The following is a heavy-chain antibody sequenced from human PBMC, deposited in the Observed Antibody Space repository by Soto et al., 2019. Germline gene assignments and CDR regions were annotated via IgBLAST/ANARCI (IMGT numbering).Heavy chain of an antibody. CDR2: IIPIFGTA. CDR3: ARGSSYYYDSTGYRFDY. D-gene: IGHD3-22*01. Sequence: ASVKVSCKASGGTFSSYAISWVRQAPGQGLEWMGGIIPIFGTANYAQKFQGRVTITAEESTSTAYMELSSLRSEDTAVYYCARGSSYYYDSTGYRFDYWGQGTLVTVSS. J-gene: IGHJ4*02. CDR1: GGTFSSYA. V-gene: IGHV1-69*13.